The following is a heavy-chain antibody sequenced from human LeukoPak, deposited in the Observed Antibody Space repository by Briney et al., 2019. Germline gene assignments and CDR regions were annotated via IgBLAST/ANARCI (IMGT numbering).Heavy chain of an antibody. D-gene: IGHD3-22*01. V-gene: IGHV3-23*01. CDR3: AKDGTYYYDSSGRRGPYYYYGMDV. Sequence: GGSLRLSCAASGFTFSSYAMSWVRQAPGKGLEWVSGISGSGGSTYYADSVKGRFTVSRDNSKNTLYLQMNSLRAEDTAVYYCAKDGTYYYDSSGRRGPYYYYGMDVWGQGTTVTVSS. J-gene: IGHJ6*02. CDR2: ISGSGGST. CDR1: GFTFSSYA.